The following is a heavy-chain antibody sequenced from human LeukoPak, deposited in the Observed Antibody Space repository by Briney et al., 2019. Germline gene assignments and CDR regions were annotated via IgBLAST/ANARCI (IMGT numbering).Heavy chain of an antibody. D-gene: IGHD2-15*01. Sequence: SETLSLFCTVSGGSISGYYWSCFRQSPGKGPEYIGFISSTGSTDYNPSLKSRVSMSMDTSKKHFSLTLRSVTAADTAVYYCARGGPPSSGRIASFDPWGQGTLVTVSS. CDR3: ARGGPPSSGRIASFDP. V-gene: IGHV4-59*01. CDR1: GGSISGYY. J-gene: IGHJ5*02. CDR2: ISSTGST.